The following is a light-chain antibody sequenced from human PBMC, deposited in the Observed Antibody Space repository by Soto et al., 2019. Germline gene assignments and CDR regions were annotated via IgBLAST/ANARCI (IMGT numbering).Light chain of an antibody. Sequence: QSALTQPASVSGSPGQSITISCTGTSSDVGGYDYVSWYQQLPGKAPKLMIYDVSNRPSGVSNRFSGSKSGTTASLTISGLQAEDEADYYCSSYTGSSTYVFGTGTKVTVL. CDR1: SSDVGGYDY. CDR3: SSYTGSSTYV. V-gene: IGLV2-14*01. J-gene: IGLJ1*01. CDR2: DVS.